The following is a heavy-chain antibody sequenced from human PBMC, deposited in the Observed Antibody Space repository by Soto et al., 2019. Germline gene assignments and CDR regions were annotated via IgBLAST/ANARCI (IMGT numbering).Heavy chain of an antibody. CDR2: INAGNGNT. J-gene: IGHJ3*02. D-gene: IGHD6-19*01. Sequence: QVQLVQSGAEVKKPGASVKVSCKASGYTFTSYAMHWVRQAPGQRLEWMGWINAGNGNTKYSQKFQGRVTITRDTSAITAYMGLSSLRSEDTAVYCCARLAGTLNAFDIWGQGTMVTVSS. CDR3: ARLAGTLNAFDI. V-gene: IGHV1-3*01. CDR1: GYTFTSYA.